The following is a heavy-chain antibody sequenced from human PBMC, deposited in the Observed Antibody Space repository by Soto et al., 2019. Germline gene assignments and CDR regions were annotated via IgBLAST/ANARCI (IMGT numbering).Heavy chain of an antibody. V-gene: IGHV3-30-3*01. CDR3: ARTVASAGPDAFDV. CDR1: GFTFSTYA. D-gene: IGHD6-13*01. CDR2: ITSDGSKK. J-gene: IGHJ3*01. Sequence: QVQLVESGGGVVQPGRSLIISCVGSGFTFSTYAMHWVRQAPGKGLEGVSVITSDGSKKYSAYSVKGRFIISRDNYKNTLYLQMNSLRAEDTAVYYCARTVASAGPDAFDVWGQGTMVTVSS.